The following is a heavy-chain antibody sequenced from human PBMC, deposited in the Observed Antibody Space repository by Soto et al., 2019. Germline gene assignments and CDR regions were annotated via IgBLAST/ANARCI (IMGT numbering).Heavy chain of an antibody. D-gene: IGHD7-27*01. CDR3: ARAGSFSYYYGMAV. CDR1: GDSVSSNSVV. J-gene: IGHJ6*02. V-gene: IGHV6-1*01. Sequence: SQTLSLTCAISGDSVSSNSVVRNWIRQSPSRGLEWLGRTYYRSKWYNDYAVSVKGRVTINPDTSKNQFSLQLNSVTPEDTALYFCARAGSFSYYYGMAVWGQGTTVTVSS. CDR2: TYYRSKWYN.